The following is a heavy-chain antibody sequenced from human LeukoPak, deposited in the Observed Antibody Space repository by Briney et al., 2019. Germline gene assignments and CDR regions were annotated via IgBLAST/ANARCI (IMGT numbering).Heavy chain of an antibody. CDR3: ARDVSGYGLGSYFDY. J-gene: IGHJ4*02. CDR1: GGSISSGSYY. D-gene: IGHD3-10*01. CDR2: IYTSGST. Sequence: SETLSLTCTVSGGSISSGSYYWSGIRQPAGKGLEWIGRIYTSGSTNYNPSLKSRVTISVETSKDQFSLKLSSVTAADTAVYYCARDVSGYGLGSYFDYWGQGTLVTVSS. V-gene: IGHV4-61*02.